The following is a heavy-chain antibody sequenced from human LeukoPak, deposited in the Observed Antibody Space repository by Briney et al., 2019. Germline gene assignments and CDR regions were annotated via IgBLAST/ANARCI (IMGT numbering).Heavy chain of an antibody. D-gene: IGHD1-26*01. CDR2: VSRTGTT. V-gene: IGHV4-59*01. Sequence: PSETLSLTCSVSGASINGYYWSWIRQTPGKGLEWIGYVSRTGTTTNNPSLKSRVTITVDTSKSQFSLKMTSVTAADTAVYYCARDRSGSYYTFDIWGPGTMVTVSS. CDR1: GASINGYY. CDR3: ARDRSGSYYTFDI. J-gene: IGHJ3*02.